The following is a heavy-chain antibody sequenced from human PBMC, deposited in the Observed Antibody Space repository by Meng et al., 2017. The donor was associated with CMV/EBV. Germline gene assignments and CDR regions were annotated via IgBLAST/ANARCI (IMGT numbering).Heavy chain of an antibody. J-gene: IGHJ4*02. Sequence: VGLWGGLVQAGGSLKISCAAAGFTVSSYSMNWVRQAPGKGLEWVSSISSSSSYIYYADSVKGRFTISRDNAKNSLYLQMNSLRAEDTAVYYCARTFTSGSYSNPDYWGQGTLVTVSS. D-gene: IGHD1-26*01. CDR1: GFTVSSYS. CDR2: ISSSSSYI. CDR3: ARTFTSGSYSNPDY. V-gene: IGHV3-21*01.